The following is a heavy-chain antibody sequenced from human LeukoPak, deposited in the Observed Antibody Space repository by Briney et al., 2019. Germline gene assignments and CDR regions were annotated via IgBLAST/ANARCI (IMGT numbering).Heavy chain of an antibody. D-gene: IGHD2-2*01. CDR3: AKEVPAATNY. J-gene: IGHJ4*02. Sequence: PGGSLRLSCAASGFTFSTYAMHWVRQAPGKRLECISSISSNGDNTYYAKSVKGRFTISRDNSKNTLYLQMNSLRAEDTAVYYCAKEVPAATNYWGQGTLVTVSS. V-gene: IGHV3-64*01. CDR2: ISSNGDNT. CDR1: GFTFSTYA.